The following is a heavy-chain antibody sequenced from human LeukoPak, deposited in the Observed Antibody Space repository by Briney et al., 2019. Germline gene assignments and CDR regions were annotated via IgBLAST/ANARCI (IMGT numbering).Heavy chain of an antibody. J-gene: IGHJ5*02. CDR2: IYYSGST. CDR1: GGSISSYY. Sequence: SETLSLTCTVSGGSISSYYWSWIRQPPGKGLEWIGYIYYSGSTNYNPSLKCRVTISVDTSKNQFSLKLSSVTAADTAVYYCARDCCSSTSCYAGRWFDPWGQGTLVTVSS. CDR3: ARDCCSSTSCYAGRWFDP. V-gene: IGHV4-59*01. D-gene: IGHD2-2*01.